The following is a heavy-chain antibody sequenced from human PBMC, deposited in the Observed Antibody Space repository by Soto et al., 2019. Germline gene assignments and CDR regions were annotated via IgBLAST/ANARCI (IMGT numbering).Heavy chain of an antibody. CDR3: AKDRTGYYDSSGYYPDAFDI. V-gene: IGHV3-23*01. CDR2: ISGSGGST. Sequence: PGGSLRLSCAASGFTFSSYAMSWVRQAPGKGLEWVSAISGSGGSTYYADSVKGRFTISRDNSKNTLYLQMNSLRAEDTAVYYCAKDRTGYYDSSGYYPDAFDIWGQGTMVTV. D-gene: IGHD3-22*01. CDR1: GFTFSSYA. J-gene: IGHJ3*02.